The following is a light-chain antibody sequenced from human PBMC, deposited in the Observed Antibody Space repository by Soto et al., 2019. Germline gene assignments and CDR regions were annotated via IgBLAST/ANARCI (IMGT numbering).Light chain of an antibody. CDR1: QSVFSS. V-gene: IGKV3-15*01. J-gene: IGKJ1*01. CDR3: QQYHNWPA. Sequence: EIVMTQSPATLSVSPGERATLSCRASQSVFSSLAWYQQKPGQAPRLLIYGAATRATGIPARFSGSGSGTEFTLTISSLQSEDFAMYYCQQYHNWPAFGQGTKVEIK. CDR2: GAA.